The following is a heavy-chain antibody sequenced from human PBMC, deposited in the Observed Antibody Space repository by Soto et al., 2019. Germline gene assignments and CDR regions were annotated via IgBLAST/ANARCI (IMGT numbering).Heavy chain of an antibody. CDR2: IYYSGST. V-gene: IGHV4-30-4*08. Sequence: SETLSLTCTVSGGSISSGGYYWSWIRQLPGKGLEWIAYIYYSGSTYYNPSLKSRVTISVDTSKNEFSLRLSSVTAADTAVYYCARLNGYCISTNCHGYYGMDVWGQGTTVTVSS. CDR1: GGSISSGGYY. J-gene: IGHJ6*02. D-gene: IGHD2-2*03. CDR3: ARLNGYCISTNCHGYYGMDV.